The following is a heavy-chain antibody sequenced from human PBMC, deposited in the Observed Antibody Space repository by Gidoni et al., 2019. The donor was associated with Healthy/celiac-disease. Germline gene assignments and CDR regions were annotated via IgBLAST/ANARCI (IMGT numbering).Heavy chain of an antibody. Sequence: QVQLQESGPGLVKPSQTLSLTCTVSGGSISSGSYYWSWIRPPAGKGLEWIGRIYTSGSTNYNPSLKSRVTMSVDTSKNQFSLKLSSVTAADTAVYYCARWVDCSGGSCSYNWFDPWGQGTLVTVSS. J-gene: IGHJ5*02. CDR2: IYTSGST. D-gene: IGHD2-15*01. V-gene: IGHV4-61*02. CDR1: GGSISSGSYY. CDR3: ARWVDCSGGSCSYNWFDP.